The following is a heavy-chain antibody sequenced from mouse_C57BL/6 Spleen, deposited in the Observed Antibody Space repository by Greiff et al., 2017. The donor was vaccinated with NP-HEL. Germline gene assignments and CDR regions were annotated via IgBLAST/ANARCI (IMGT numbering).Heavy chain of an antibody. J-gene: IGHJ3*01. V-gene: IGHV1-42*01. D-gene: IGHD1-1*01. CDR3: ASYYYGSSWFAY. CDR1: GYSFTSYY. Sequence: VQLQQSGPELVKPGASVKISCKASGYSFTSYYMNWVKQSPEKSLEWIGEINPSTGGTTYNQKFKAKATLTVDKSSSTAYMQLKSLTSEDSAVYYCASYYYGSSWFAYWGQGTLVTVSA. CDR2: INPSTGGT.